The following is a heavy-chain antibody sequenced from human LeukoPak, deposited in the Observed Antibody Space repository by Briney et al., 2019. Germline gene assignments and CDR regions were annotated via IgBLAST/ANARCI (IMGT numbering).Heavy chain of an antibody. CDR2: IYYSGRT. CDR3: ARGLSFWGRNDYVEFDP. J-gene: IGHJ5*02. D-gene: IGHD3-16*01. V-gene: IGHV4-31*03. Sequence: PSETLSLTCTVSDGSISSGGYYWSWIRQHPGKGLEWIGYIYYSGRTFYNPSLKSRVTISVDTSKKQFSLKLNSVTAADTAVYYCARGLSFWGRNDYVEFDPWGQGTLVTVSS. CDR1: DGSISSGGYY.